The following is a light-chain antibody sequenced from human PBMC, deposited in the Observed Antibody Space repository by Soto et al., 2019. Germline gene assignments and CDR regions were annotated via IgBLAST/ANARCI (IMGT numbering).Light chain of an antibody. CDR2: DAS. J-gene: IGKJ1*01. Sequence: DMQMTQSPSTLSASLGDSVTIXXRASQSISVWLAWYQQKPGKAPKVXIYDASSLESGVSSRFSGSGSETEFTLTISSLQPDDFATYYCQQYESYSGTFGQGTKVDI. CDR1: QSISVW. CDR3: QQYESYSGT. V-gene: IGKV1-5*01.